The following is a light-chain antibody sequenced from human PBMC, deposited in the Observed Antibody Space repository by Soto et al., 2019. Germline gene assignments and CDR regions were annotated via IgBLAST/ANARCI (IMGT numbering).Light chain of an antibody. Sequence: DVQMTQSPSSLSASVGDRVTITCRASQGISNWLAWYQQKPEKAPKSLIYAASTLQSGVPSRFNGSGYGPDFTPTISSLQPEDFATYYCKQYGSFAATFGPGTKVDIX. J-gene: IGKJ1*01. CDR2: AAS. V-gene: IGKV1D-16*01. CDR3: KQYGSFAAT. CDR1: QGISNW.